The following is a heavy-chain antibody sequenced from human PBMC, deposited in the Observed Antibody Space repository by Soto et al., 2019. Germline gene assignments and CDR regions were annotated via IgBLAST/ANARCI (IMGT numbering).Heavy chain of an antibody. CDR2: IWYDGSNK. Sequence: QVQLVESGGGVVQPGRSLRLSCAASGFTFSSYGMHWVRQAPGKGLEWVAVIWYDGSNKYYADSVKGRFTISRDNSKNTLYLQMNSLRAEDTAVYYCARVIGSSSWAMWFDPWGQGTLVTVSS. D-gene: IGHD6-13*01. V-gene: IGHV3-33*01. J-gene: IGHJ5*02. CDR1: GFTFSSYG. CDR3: ARVIGSSSWAMWFDP.